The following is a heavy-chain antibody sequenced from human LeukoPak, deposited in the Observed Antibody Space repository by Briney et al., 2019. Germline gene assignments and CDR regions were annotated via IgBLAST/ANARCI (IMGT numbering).Heavy chain of an antibody. CDR3: AGGDLYYFDY. Sequence: VASVKVSCKASGGTFSSYAISWVRQAPGQGLEWMGGIIPIFGTANYAQKSQGRVTITADESTSTAYMELSSLRSEDTAVYYCAGGDLYYFDYWGQGTLVTVSS. CDR2: IIPIFGTA. CDR1: GGTFSSYA. V-gene: IGHV1-69*01. D-gene: IGHD2-21*02. J-gene: IGHJ4*02.